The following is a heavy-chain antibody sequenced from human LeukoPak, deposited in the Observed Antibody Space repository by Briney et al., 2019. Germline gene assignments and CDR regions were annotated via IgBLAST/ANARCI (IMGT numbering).Heavy chain of an antibody. D-gene: IGHD3-9*01. V-gene: IGHV3-49*03. Sequence: PGGSLRLSCTASGFTFGDHAVSWFREAPGKGREGVGFIRSKAYGGTAEYAASVKGRFTISRDDSKSVAYLQMDSLKTEDTAVYYCTREIRYFDWFQADYWGQGTLVNVSS. CDR3: TREIRYFDWFQADY. CDR1: GFTFGDHA. CDR2: IRSKAYGGTA. J-gene: IGHJ4*02.